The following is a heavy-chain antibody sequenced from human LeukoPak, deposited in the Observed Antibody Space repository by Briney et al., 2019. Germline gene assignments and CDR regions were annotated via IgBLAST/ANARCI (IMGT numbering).Heavy chain of an antibody. CDR3: TRDATRTGWFDP. D-gene: IGHD1-14*01. CDR2: TYYKSRWDN. Sequence: WIXQSPSRGXEXXGRTYYKSRWDNDYAASVKSRITISPDTSKNQFSLQLNFVTPEDTAVYYCTRDATRTGWFDPWGQGTLVTVSS. V-gene: IGHV6-1*01. J-gene: IGHJ5*02.